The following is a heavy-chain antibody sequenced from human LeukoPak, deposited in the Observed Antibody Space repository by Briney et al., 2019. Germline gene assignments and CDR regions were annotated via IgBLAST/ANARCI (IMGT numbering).Heavy chain of an antibody. CDR3: ARGGRDIVVVPAAIPIDY. Sequence: SETLSLTCAVYSGSFSGYYWSWIRQPPGKGLEWIGEINHSGSTNYNPSLKSRVTISVDTSKNQFSLKLSSVTAADTAVYYCARGGRDIVVVPAAIPIDYWGQGTLVTVSS. D-gene: IGHD2-2*02. V-gene: IGHV4-34*01. CDR1: SGSFSGYY. CDR2: INHSGST. J-gene: IGHJ4*02.